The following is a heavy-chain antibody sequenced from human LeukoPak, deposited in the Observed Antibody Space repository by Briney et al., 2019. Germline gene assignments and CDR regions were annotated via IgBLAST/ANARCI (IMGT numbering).Heavy chain of an antibody. Sequence: GRPLRLSCAASGFTFSSYGMHWVRQAPGKGLEWVAVISYDGSNKYYADSVKGRFTISRDNSKNTLYLQMNSLRAEDTAVYYCAKGGGSPDYWGQGTLVTVSS. J-gene: IGHJ4*02. V-gene: IGHV3-30*18. CDR1: GFTFSSYG. CDR3: AKGGGSPDY. CDR2: ISYDGSNK. D-gene: IGHD3-16*01.